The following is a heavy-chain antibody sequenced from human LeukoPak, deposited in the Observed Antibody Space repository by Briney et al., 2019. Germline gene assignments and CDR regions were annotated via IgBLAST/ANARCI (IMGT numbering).Heavy chain of an antibody. J-gene: IGHJ4*02. CDR3: ARDLMGTGEFDY. CDR1: GGSIRSSYYY. D-gene: IGHD7-27*01. V-gene: IGHV4-39*07. CDR2: IYDSGST. Sequence: PSETLSLTCTVSGGSIRSSYYYWGWIRQPPGKGLEWIGSIYDSGSTYYNPSLKSRVTISVDKSKNQFSLKLSSVTAADTAVYYCARDLMGTGEFDYWGQGTLVTVSS.